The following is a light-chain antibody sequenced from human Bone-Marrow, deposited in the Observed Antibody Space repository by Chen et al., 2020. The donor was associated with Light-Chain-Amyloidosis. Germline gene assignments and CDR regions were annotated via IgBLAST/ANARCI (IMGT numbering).Light chain of an antibody. Sequence: QSALTQPASVSGSPGQSITISCTGTSSDVGSNNLVSWYQQHPGKAPKLIIYEVSQRPSGVPHRFSGSRSGNTASLTISGLQAEDEADYFCSSYAGRSTYVFGTGTKVSVL. CDR1: SSDVGSNNL. J-gene: IGLJ1*01. CDR2: EVS. CDR3: SSYAGRSTYV. V-gene: IGLV2-23*02.